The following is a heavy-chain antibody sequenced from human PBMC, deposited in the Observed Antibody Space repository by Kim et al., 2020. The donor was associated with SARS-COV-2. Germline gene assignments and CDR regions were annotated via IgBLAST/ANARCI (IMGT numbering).Heavy chain of an antibody. Sequence: SETLSLTCTVSGGSIRSSNHYWGWIRQPPGKGLEWIGSIYYSGSAFSNPSLKSRVSISVDTSRNQFSLRLNSVTAADTAVYYCARHWGYDSAGCADCAFDWWGQGTMVTVSS. CDR2: IYYSGSA. D-gene: IGHD3-22*01. V-gene: IGHV4-39*01. CDR1: GGSIRSSNHY. CDR3: ARHWGYDSAGCADCAFDW. J-gene: IGHJ3*01.